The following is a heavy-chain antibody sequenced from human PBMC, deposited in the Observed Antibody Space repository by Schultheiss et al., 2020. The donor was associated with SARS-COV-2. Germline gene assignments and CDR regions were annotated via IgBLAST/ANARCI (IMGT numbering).Heavy chain of an antibody. CDR2: IYYSGST. CDR1: GGSVSSGSYY. D-gene: IGHD6-19*01. Sequence: SETLSLTCTVSGGSVSSGSYYWSWIRQPPGKGLEWIGYIYYSGSTNYNPSLKSRVTISVDTSKNQFSLKLSSVTAADTAVYYCARGAPSWQWLVLGPLSVDYWGQGTLVTVSS. V-gene: IGHV4-61*01. CDR3: ARGAPSWQWLVLGPLSVDY. J-gene: IGHJ4*02.